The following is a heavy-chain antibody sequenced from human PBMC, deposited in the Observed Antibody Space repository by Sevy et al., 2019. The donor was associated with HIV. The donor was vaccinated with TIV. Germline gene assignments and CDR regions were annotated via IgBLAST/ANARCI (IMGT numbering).Heavy chain of an antibody. J-gene: IGHJ4*02. D-gene: IGHD6-19*01. CDR2: ISGSGVTT. V-gene: IGHV3-23*01. Sequence: GGSLRLSCAASGFTFSTYAMSWVRQAPGKGLEWVSGISGSGVTTYYADSVKGRFTISRDNSKNTLYLQMNSLTAEDTAVYYCAKAGVRVGGTFDLFYFDYWGQGPLVTVSS. CDR1: GFTFSTYA. CDR3: AKAGVRVGGTFDLFYFDY.